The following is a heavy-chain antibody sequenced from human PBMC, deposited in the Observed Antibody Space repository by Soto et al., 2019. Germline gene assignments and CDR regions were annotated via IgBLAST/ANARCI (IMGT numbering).Heavy chain of an antibody. J-gene: IGHJ4*02. Sequence: QVTLKESGPVLVKPTETLTLTCTVSGFSLSNARMGVSWIRQPPGKALEWLAHIFSNDEKSYSTSLRASLTISKDTSKGQVVLTMTHVDPVDTATYYCTRVRGYSYGPYYFDYWGQGTLVTVSS. V-gene: IGHV2-26*01. D-gene: IGHD5-18*01. CDR3: TRVRGYSYGPYYFDY. CDR1: GFSLSNARMG. CDR2: IFSNDEK.